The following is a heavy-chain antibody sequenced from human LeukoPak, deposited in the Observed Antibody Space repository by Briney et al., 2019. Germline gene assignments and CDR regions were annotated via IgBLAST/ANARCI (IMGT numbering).Heavy chain of an antibody. Sequence: ASVKVSCKASGYTFTSYDINWVRQAPGQGLEWIGWMNPNSGNTGYAQKFQGRVTMTRNTSISTAYMELSSLRSEDTAVYYCARGNSGYDLYYFDYWGQGTLVTVSS. D-gene: IGHD5-12*01. CDR1: GYTFTSYD. J-gene: IGHJ4*02. V-gene: IGHV1-8*01. CDR2: MNPNSGNT. CDR3: ARGNSGYDLYYFDY.